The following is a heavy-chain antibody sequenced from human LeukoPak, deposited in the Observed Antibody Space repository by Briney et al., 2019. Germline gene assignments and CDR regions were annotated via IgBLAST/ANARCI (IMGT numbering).Heavy chain of an antibody. Sequence: SETLSLTCTVSNDSFSNYYWTWIRQSPGKALEWIGYVYYTDKTHYNPSLKSRVFISADTSQNQFSLRLSSVTAADTAVYYCARASMRRRDGYNRHYEIDYWGQGALVTVSS. CDR2: VYYTDKT. J-gene: IGHJ4*02. CDR3: ARASMRRRDGYNRHYEIDY. D-gene: IGHD5-24*01. V-gene: IGHV4-59*01. CDR1: NDSFSNYY.